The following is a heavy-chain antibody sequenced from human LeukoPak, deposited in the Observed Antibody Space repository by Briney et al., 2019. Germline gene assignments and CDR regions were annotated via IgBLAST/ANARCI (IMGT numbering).Heavy chain of an antibody. CDR1: GFTFSSYA. J-gene: IGHJ4*02. D-gene: IGHD6-19*01. Sequence: HTGGSLRLSCAASGFTFSSYAMSWVRQAPGKGLEWVSAISGSGGSTYYAGSVKGRFTISRDNSKNTLYLQMNSLRAEDTAVYYCAKDNGYSSGWGYWGQGTLVTVSS. CDR2: ISGSGGST. V-gene: IGHV3-23*01. CDR3: AKDNGYSSGWGY.